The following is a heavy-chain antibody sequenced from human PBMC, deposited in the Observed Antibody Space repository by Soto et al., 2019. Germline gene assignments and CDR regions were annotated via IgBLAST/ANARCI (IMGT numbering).Heavy chain of an antibody. D-gene: IGHD2-15*01. V-gene: IGHV4-59*01. CDR3: ARDTGVAASPPYYYYGMDV. Sequence: SETLSLTCTVSGGSISSYYWSWIRQPPGKGLEWIGYIYYSGSTNYNPSLKSRVTISVDTSKNQFSLKLSSVTAADTAVYYCARDTGVAASPPYYYYGMDVWGQGTTVTVS. CDR2: IYYSGST. CDR1: GGSISSYY. J-gene: IGHJ6*02.